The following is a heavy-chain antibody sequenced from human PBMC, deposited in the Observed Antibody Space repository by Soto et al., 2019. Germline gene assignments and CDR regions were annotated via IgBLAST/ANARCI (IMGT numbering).Heavy chain of an antibody. CDR3: ARDGSGLWFGENYAFDI. D-gene: IGHD3-10*01. Sequence: ASVKVSCKASGYTFTGYYMHWVRQAPGQGLEWMGWINPNSGGTNYAQKFQGWVTMTRDTSISTAYMELSRLRSDDTAVYYCARDGSGLWFGENYAFDIWGQGTMVTVSS. CDR2: INPNSGGT. V-gene: IGHV1-2*04. J-gene: IGHJ3*02. CDR1: GYTFTGYY.